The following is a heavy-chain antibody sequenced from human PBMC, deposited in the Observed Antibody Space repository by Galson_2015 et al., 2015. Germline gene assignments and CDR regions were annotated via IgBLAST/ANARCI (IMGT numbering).Heavy chain of an antibody. J-gene: IGHJ3*02. CDR1: GFTFSSYA. D-gene: IGHD5-24*01. Sequence: SLRLSCAASGFTFSSYAMHWVRQAPGKGLEWVAVISYDGSNKYYADSVKGRFTISRDNSKNTLYLQMNSLRAEDTAVYYCARQDGPGAFDIWGQGTMVTVSS. CDR2: ISYDGSNK. V-gene: IGHV3-30-3*01. CDR3: ARQDGPGAFDI.